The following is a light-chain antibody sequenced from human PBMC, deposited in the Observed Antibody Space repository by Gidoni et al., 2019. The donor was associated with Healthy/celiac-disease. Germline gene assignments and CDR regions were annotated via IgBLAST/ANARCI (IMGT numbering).Light chain of an antibody. V-gene: IGKV3-20*01. Sequence: ELVLTQSPGTLSLSPGERATLSCRASQSVSSSYLAWYQQKPGQAPRRLIYGASSRATGIPDRFSGSGSGTDFTLTSSRLEPEDFAVYYCQQYGSAPWTFGQGTKVEIK. CDR3: QQYGSAPWT. CDR1: QSVSSSY. J-gene: IGKJ1*01. CDR2: GAS.